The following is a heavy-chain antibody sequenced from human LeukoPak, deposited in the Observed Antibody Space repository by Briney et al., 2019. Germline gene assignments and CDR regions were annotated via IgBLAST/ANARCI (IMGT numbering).Heavy chain of an antibody. CDR3: ARLAATGTKRFDY. V-gene: IGHV4-39*01. J-gene: IGHJ4*02. CDR2: IYYSGRT. CDR1: GGSISSSGCY. D-gene: IGHD6-13*01. Sequence: PSETLSLTCTVSGGSISSSGCYWGWIRQPPGKGLEWIGSIYYSGRTFYKPSLKSRGTISVDTSKNQFSLNLTSVTAADTAVYYCARLAATGTKRFDYWGQGTLVTVSS.